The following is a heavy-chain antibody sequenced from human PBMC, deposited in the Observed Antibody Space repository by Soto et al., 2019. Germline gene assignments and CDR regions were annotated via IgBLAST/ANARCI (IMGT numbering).Heavy chain of an antibody. J-gene: IGHJ4*02. D-gene: IGHD1-1*01. CDR2: IKTDGTFT. Sequence: PVGSLRLSCAASGFTSSKHWMHWVRQAPGKGLVWVSHIKTDGTFTRDADSVKGRFTISRDNARNTLYLQMDSLSAEDSAVYYCVRDNNWSLDYWGQGTLVTVSS. CDR1: GFTSSKHW. CDR3: VRDNNWSLDY. V-gene: IGHV3-74*01.